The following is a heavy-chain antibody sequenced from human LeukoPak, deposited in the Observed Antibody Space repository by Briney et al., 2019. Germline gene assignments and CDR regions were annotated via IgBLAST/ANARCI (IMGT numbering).Heavy chain of an antibody. J-gene: IGHJ6*02. D-gene: IGHD4-11*01. Sequence: ASVTVSCKASGYTFTSYGITWVRQAPGQGLEWMGWISAYNGNTNYPQKFQGRVTVTTDTSTSTAYMGLRSLRSDDTAVYYCARDSSHSDYVLYYYGMDVWGQGTTVTVSS. CDR2: ISAYNGNT. CDR3: ARDSSHSDYVLYYYGMDV. V-gene: IGHV1-18*01. CDR1: GYTFTSYG.